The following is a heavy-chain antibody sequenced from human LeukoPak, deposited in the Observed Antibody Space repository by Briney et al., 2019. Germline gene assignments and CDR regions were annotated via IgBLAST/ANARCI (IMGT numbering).Heavy chain of an antibody. Sequence: PSETLSLICTVSGGSISSYYWSWIRQPPGKGLEWIGYIYYSGSTNYNPSLKSRVTISVDTSKNQFSLKLSSVTAADTAVYYCARHVSTENYDFWSGYFNWFDPWGQGTLVTVSS. CDR1: GGSISSYY. J-gene: IGHJ5*02. D-gene: IGHD3-3*01. V-gene: IGHV4-59*08. CDR3: ARHVSTENYDFWSGYFNWFDP. CDR2: IYYSGST.